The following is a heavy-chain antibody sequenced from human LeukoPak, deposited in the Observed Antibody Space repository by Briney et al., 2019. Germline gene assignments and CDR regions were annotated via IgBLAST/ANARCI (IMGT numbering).Heavy chain of an antibody. CDR1: GFTFSTYE. D-gene: IGHD3-16*01. CDR3: ARDLGGVSFDY. Sequence: PGGSLRLSCAASGFTFSTYEMSWVRQAPGKGLEWVSYISSSGSTIFYADSVMGRFTISRDNSKNTLYLQMNSLRAEDTAVYYCARDLGGVSFDYWGQGTLVTVSS. CDR2: ISSSGSTI. V-gene: IGHV3-48*03. J-gene: IGHJ4*02.